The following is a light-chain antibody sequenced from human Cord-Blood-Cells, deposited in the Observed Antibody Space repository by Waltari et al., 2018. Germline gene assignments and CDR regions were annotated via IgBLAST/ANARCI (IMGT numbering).Light chain of an antibody. CDR2: GNS. J-gene: IGLJ3*02. V-gene: IGLV1-40*01. CDR3: QSYDSSLSGSV. CDR1: SSHIVAGYD. Sequence: QSVLTQPPSVSGAPGQRVPIPCTGSSSHIVAGYDVHWYQQLPGTAPKLLIYGNSNRPSGVPDRFSGSKSGTSASLAITGLQAEDEADYYCQSYDSSLSGSVFGGGTKLTVL.